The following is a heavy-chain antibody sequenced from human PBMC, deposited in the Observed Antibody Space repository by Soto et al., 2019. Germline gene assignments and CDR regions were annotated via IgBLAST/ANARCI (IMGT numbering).Heavy chain of an antibody. CDR1: GFTFSDYY. Sequence: QVQLVESGGGLVKPGGSLRLSCATSGFTFSDYYMIWIRQAPLKGLEWVSYISSSGSTIYYSDSVKCRFTISRDNAKNSLYLQMNSLRVEDTAVYYCASPAYYGDYGAPLDYWGQGTLVTVSS. CDR2: ISSSGSTI. D-gene: IGHD4-17*01. CDR3: ASPAYYGDYGAPLDY. V-gene: IGHV3-11*01. J-gene: IGHJ4*02.